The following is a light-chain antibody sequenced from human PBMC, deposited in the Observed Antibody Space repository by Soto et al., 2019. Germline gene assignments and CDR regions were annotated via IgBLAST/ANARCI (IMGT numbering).Light chain of an antibody. J-gene: IGLJ2*01. Sequence: QSALTQPRSVSGSPGQSVTISCTGTSSDVGGYNYVSWYQQHPGKAPKLMIYDVSKRPSGVPDRFSGSKSGNTASLTISGLQAEDEADHYCCSYAGSYTFHVVFGGGTKLTVL. CDR2: DVS. V-gene: IGLV2-11*01. CDR3: CSYAGSYTFHVV. CDR1: SSDVGGYNY.